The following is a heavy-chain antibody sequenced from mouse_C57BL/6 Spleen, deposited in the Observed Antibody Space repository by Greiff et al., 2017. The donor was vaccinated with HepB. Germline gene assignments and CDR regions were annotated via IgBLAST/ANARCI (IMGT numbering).Heavy chain of an antibody. CDR2: IDPTDSYT. CDR3: ERGRDYYGSSYAY. D-gene: IGHD1-1*01. J-gene: IGHJ3*01. Sequence: QVQLQQPGAELAMPGASVKLSCKASGYTFTSYSMHWVKQRPGQGLEWIGEIDPTDSYTNYNQKFKGKSTLTVDKSSSTAYMQLSSLTSEDSAVYYYERGRDYYGSSYAYWGQGTLVTVSA. V-gene: IGHV1-69*01. CDR1: GYTFTSYS.